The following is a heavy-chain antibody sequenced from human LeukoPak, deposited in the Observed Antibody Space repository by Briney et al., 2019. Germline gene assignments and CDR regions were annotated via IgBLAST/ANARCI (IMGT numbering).Heavy chain of an antibody. D-gene: IGHD3-9*01. V-gene: IGHV4-59*01. CDR1: GGSISSYY. Sequence: SETLSLTCTVSGGSISSYYWSWIRQLPGKGLEWIGYIYYSGSTNYNPSLKSRVTISVDTSKNQFSLKLSSVTATDTAVYYCARGDILTGSYYFGYWGQGTLVTVSS. CDR3: ARGDILTGSYYFGY. J-gene: IGHJ4*02. CDR2: IYYSGST.